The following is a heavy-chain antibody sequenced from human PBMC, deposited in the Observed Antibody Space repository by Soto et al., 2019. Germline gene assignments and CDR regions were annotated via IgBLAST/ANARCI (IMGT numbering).Heavy chain of an antibody. V-gene: IGHV4-4*07. D-gene: IGHD6-13*01. CDR1: GGSISEKY. Sequence: TLSLTCIVSGGSISEKYWNWVRQPPGKGLEWIGLIFANGHTDYNPSLKSRVTMSVDASKNQFSPRLTSMTAADTAVYYCVASLAASGLNWLDPWGRGTLVTVSS. CDR2: IFANGHT. CDR3: VASLAASGLNWLDP. J-gene: IGHJ5*02.